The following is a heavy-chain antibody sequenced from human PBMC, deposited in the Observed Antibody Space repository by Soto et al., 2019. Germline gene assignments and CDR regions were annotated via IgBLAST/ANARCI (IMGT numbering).Heavy chain of an antibody. CDR1: GYIFVNYG. Sequence: QVQLVQSGDEVKKPGASVKVSCKASGYIFVNYGIAWVRQAPGQRLEWMGWFSPYTGNTHSASKVQGRLTMTTDTSPSTAYMDLGSLTSDDTAVYYCVMVDNYVTPTPQDVWGQGTTVTVSS. D-gene: IGHD3-16*01. V-gene: IGHV1-18*01. CDR3: VMVDNYVTPTPQDV. CDR2: FSPYTGNT. J-gene: IGHJ6*02.